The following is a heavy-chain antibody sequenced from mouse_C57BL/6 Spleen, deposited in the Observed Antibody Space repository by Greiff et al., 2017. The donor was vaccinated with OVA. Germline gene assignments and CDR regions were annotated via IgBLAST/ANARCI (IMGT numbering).Heavy chain of an antibody. Sequence: EVKLVESGGDLVKPGGSLKLSCAASGFTFSSYGMSWVRQTPDKRLEWVATISSGGSYTYYPDSVKGRFTISRDNAKNTLYLQMSSLKSEDTAMYYCARQGTGTRDWYFDVWGTGTTVTVSS. CDR3: ARQGTGTRDWYFDV. D-gene: IGHD4-1*01. J-gene: IGHJ1*03. V-gene: IGHV5-6*01. CDR2: ISSGGSYT. CDR1: GFTFSSYG.